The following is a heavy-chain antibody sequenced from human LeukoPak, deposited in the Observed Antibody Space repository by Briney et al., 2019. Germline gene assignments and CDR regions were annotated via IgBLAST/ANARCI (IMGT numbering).Heavy chain of an antibody. Sequence: PGGSLRLSCVASGFTFSNYAMSWVRLAPGRGREWVSVISGSGLTTFYADSVKGRFTISRDNSKNTLYLQMNSLRAEDTAVYYCAKERREQSRDNYFDYWGQGTLVTVSS. D-gene: IGHD1-26*01. CDR1: GFTFSNYA. V-gene: IGHV3-23*01. CDR2: ISGSGLTT. CDR3: AKERREQSRDNYFDY. J-gene: IGHJ4*02.